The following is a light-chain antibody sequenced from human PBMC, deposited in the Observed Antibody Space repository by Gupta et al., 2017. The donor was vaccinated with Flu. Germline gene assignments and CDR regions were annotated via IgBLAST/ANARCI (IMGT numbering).Light chain of an antibody. J-gene: IGKJ1*01. CDR3: QQDYDYPWT. CDR2: AAA. CDR1: RAIRND. V-gene: IGKV1-6*02. Sequence: AIQLTQSPSSLSASVGDRVTITCRASRAIRNDVGWYQQKPGKAPKLLIYAAATSEGGAPSRFSGSGFGTDFTLTISSLQPEDFATYYCQQDYDYPWTFGPGTKVEI.